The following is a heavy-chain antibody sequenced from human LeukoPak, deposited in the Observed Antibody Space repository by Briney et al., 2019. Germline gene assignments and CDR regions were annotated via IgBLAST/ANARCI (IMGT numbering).Heavy chain of an antibody. V-gene: IGHV3-48*01. J-gene: IGHJ4*02. CDR2: ITGSSSTV. CDR3: AREPTYTNSWYTTCDY. CDR1: RFTFSNYN. D-gene: IGHD6-19*01. Sequence: GGSLRLSCAASRFTFSNYNMHWVRQAPGKGLEWISYITGSSSTVYYADSVKGRFTISRDNAKSSLYLQMSSLRAEDTAVYYCAREPTYTNSWYTTCDYWGQGTLVTVSS.